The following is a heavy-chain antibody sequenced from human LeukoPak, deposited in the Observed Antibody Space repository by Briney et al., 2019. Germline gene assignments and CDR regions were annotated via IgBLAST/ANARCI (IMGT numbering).Heavy chain of an antibody. CDR2: IYYSGST. J-gene: IGHJ4*02. CDR3: ARGGWYDFWSGYYAFDY. D-gene: IGHD3-3*01. V-gene: IGHV4-59*01. Sequence: AETLSLTCTVSGGSISSYYWSWIRQPPGKGLEWIGYIYYSGSTNYNPSLKSRVTISVDTSKNQFSLKLSSVTAADTAVYYCARGGWYDFWSGYYAFDYWGQGTLVTVSS. CDR1: GGSISSYY.